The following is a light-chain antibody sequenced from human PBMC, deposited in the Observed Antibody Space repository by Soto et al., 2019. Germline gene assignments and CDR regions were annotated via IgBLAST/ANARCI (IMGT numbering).Light chain of an antibody. J-gene: IGLJ2*01. Sequence: QSVLTQPASVSGSPGQSVTISCTGTSSDAGGYNYVSWYQQHPGKAPKLMIFEVSKRPSGVPGRFSGSKSGNTASLTVSGLQAEDEADYYCSSYAGSNNVFGGGTKLTVL. CDR1: SSDAGGYNY. CDR3: SSYAGSNNV. V-gene: IGLV2-8*01. CDR2: EVS.